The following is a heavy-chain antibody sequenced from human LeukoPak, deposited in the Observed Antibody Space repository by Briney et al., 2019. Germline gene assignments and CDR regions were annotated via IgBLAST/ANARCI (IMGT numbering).Heavy chain of an antibody. CDR2: IYYSGST. J-gene: IGHJ5*02. CDR3: AREGVDYGGNSVWFDP. CDR1: GGSISSGDYY. Sequence: SETLSPTCTVSGGSISSGDYYWSWIRQPPGKGLEWIGYIYYSGSTYYNPSLKSRVTISVDTSKNQFSLKLSSVTAADTAVYYCAREGVDYGGNSVWFDPWGQGTLVTVSS. D-gene: IGHD4-23*01. V-gene: IGHV4-30-4*01.